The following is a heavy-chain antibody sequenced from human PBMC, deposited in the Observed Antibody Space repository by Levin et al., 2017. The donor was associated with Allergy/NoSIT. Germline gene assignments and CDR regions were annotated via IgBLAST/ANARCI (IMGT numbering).Heavy chain of an antibody. CDR3: ARDRGLTGTTPEG. Sequence: GGSLRLSCAASGFTFSSYGMHWVRQAPGKGLEWVAVIWYDGSNKYYADSVKGRFTISRDNSKNTLYLQMNSLRAEDTAVYYCARDRGLTGTTPEGWGQGTLVTVSS. V-gene: IGHV3-33*01. J-gene: IGHJ4*02. D-gene: IGHD1-7*01. CDR1: GFTFSSYG. CDR2: IWYDGSNK.